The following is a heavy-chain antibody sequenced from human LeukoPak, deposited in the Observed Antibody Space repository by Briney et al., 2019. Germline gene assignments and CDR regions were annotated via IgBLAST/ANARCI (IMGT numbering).Heavy chain of an antibody. Sequence: PSETLSLTCAVSGYSISSGYYWGWIRQPPGKGLEWIRSIYHSGSTYYNPSLKSRVTISVDTSKNQFSLKLSSVTAADTAVYYCARHDEDTAMVTPWWFDPWGQGTLVTVSS. CDR1: GYSISSGYY. D-gene: IGHD5-18*01. CDR2: IYHSGST. CDR3: ARHDEDTAMVTPWWFDP. V-gene: IGHV4-38-2*01. J-gene: IGHJ5*02.